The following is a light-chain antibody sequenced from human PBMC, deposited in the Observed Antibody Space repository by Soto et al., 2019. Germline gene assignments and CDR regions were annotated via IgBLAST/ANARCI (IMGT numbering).Light chain of an antibody. J-gene: IGLJ1*01. Sequence: QSVLTQPPSVSGAPGQRVTISCTGSSSNIGAGYDVHWYLQLPGTAPKLLIYGNTNRPSRVPDRFSGSKSGSSASLAIPELQAEDEADYYCQSPDSSLHASGFGTGTKLTVL. CDR1: SSNIGAGYD. CDR3: QSPDSSLHASG. CDR2: GNT. V-gene: IGLV1-40*01.